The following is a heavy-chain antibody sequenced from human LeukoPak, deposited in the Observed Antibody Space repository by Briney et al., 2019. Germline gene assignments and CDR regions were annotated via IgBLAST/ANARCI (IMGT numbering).Heavy chain of an antibody. CDR1: GFTVSSNY. CDR3: AREDYYDKPNAFDI. D-gene: IGHD3-22*01. V-gene: IGHV3-53*01. Sequence: GGSLRLSCAASGFTVSSNYMSWVRQAPGKGLEWVSVIYSGGSTYYADSVKGRFTISRDNSKNTLYLQMNSLRAEDTAVYYCAREDYYDKPNAFDIWGQGTMVTVSS. CDR2: IYSGGST. J-gene: IGHJ3*02.